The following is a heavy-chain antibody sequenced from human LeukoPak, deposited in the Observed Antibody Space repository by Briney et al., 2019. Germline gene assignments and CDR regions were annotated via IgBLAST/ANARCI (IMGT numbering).Heavy chain of an antibody. CDR1: GVSISSHY. J-gene: IGHJ2*01. Sequence: SETLSLTCTASGVSISSHYWSWLRQPPGKGLEWIGYIYHSGSIYYNPSLKSRVTISVDRSKNQFSLKLSSVTAADTAVYYCARNVDCSSTSCYTAGRYFDLWGRGTLVTVSS. CDR3: ARNVDCSSTSCYTAGRYFDL. D-gene: IGHD2-2*02. V-gene: IGHV4-59*11. CDR2: IYHSGSI.